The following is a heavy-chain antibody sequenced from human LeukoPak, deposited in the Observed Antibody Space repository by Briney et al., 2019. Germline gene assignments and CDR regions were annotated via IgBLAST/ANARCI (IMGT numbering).Heavy chain of an antibody. CDR2: IRGKAYGGTT. Sequence: GGSLRLSCTASGFTFGDYTVSWVRQAPGKGLEWVGFIRGKAYGGTTEYAASVKGRFTLSRDDSKSIAYLQMNSLRTEDTAVYYCTTSKYGAYSSSWQFDYWGQGTLVTVSS. J-gene: IGHJ4*02. CDR1: GFTFGDYT. CDR3: TTSKYGAYSSSWQFDY. D-gene: IGHD6-13*01. V-gene: IGHV3-49*04.